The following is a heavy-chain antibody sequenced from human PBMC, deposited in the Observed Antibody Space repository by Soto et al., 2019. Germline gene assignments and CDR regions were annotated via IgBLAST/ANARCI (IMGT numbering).Heavy chain of an antibody. D-gene: IGHD1-26*01. CDR1: GYTFTSFD. V-gene: IGHV1-8*01. CDR2: MNPKSGAT. Sequence: GASVKVSCKASGYTFTSFDINWLRQATGQGLEWMGWMNPKSGATGYAQKFQGRVTMTRDTSITTAYMELSGLRSEDTAVYYCARGQRGGSYVDPWGQGTPVTVSS. CDR3: ARGQRGGSYVDP. J-gene: IGHJ5*02.